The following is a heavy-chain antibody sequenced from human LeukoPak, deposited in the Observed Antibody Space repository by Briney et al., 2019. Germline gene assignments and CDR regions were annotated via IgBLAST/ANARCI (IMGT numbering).Heavy chain of an antibody. CDR1: NYPITSDYY. Sequence: SETLSLTCAVSNYPITSDYYWVWIRQPPGQGLEWIGQIFHSGIAHYNPSLKSRVTMSVDTSRSQFSVNLNSVTAADTAVYYCGRAGFGTAYNRFYFYMDVWGKGTTVTVSS. D-gene: IGHD3-16*01. J-gene: IGHJ6*03. CDR3: GRAGFGTAYNRFYFYMDV. CDR2: IFHSGIA. V-gene: IGHV4-38-2*01.